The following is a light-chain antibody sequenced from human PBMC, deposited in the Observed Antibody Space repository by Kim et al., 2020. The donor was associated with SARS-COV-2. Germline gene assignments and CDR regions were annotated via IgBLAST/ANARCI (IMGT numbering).Light chain of an antibody. J-gene: IGLJ3*02. CDR2: GVT. CDR3: CSYAGSSSLV. Sequence: GQSATLPDTGTSSDVCCYNYVSWYQQHPGKAPKLMTYGVTERPSGVPDRFSGSKSGNTASLTISGLQAEDEADYYCCSYAGSSSLVFGGGTKVTVL. V-gene: IGLV2-11*03. CDR1: SSDVCCYNY.